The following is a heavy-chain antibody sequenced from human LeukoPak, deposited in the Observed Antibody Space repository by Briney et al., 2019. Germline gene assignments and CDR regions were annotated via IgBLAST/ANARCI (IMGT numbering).Heavy chain of an antibody. CDR2: INHSGST. CDR3: ARGPSFYGYYYYGMDV. Sequence: SETLSLTCAVYGGSFSGYYWSWIRQPPGKGLEWIGEINHSGSTNYNPSLKSRVTISADTSKNQFSLKLSSVTAADTAVYYCARGPSFYGYYYYGMDVWGQGTTVTVSS. J-gene: IGHJ6*02. V-gene: IGHV4-34*01. D-gene: IGHD3-10*01. CDR1: GGSFSGYY.